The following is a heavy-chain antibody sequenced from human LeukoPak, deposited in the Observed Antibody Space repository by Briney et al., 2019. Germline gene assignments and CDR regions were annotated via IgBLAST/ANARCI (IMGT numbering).Heavy chain of an antibody. V-gene: IGHV4-34*01. D-gene: IGHD7-27*01. CDR1: GGSFSGYY. CDR3: ARGRRLRNWGFSPQPFDY. Sequence: SETLSLTCAVYGGSFSGYYWSWILQPPGKGLEWIGEINHSGSTNYNPSLKSRVTISVDTSKNQFSLKLSSVTAADTAVYYCARGRRLRNWGFSPQPFDYWGQGTLVTVSS. J-gene: IGHJ4*02. CDR2: INHSGST.